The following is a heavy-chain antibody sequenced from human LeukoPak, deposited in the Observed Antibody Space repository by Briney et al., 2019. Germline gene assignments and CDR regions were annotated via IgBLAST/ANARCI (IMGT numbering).Heavy chain of an antibody. Sequence: SETLSLTCAVSGGSISSGGYSWSWIRQPPGKGLEWIGYIYHSGSTYYNPSLKSRVTISVDRSKNQFSLKLSSVTAADTAVYYCARDGGYSGYDLGYWGQGTLVTVSS. CDR2: IYHSGST. D-gene: IGHD5-12*01. J-gene: IGHJ4*02. CDR3: ARDGGYSGYDLGY. V-gene: IGHV4-30-2*01. CDR1: GGSISSGGYS.